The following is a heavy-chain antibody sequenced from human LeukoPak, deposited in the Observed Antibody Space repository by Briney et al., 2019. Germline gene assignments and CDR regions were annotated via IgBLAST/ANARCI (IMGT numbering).Heavy chain of an antibody. CDR3: AIDEPNYAPYDFDY. CDR2: IKSKGDGETT. CDR1: RFTFSNAW. J-gene: IGHJ4*02. D-gene: IGHD4/OR15-4a*01. Sequence: GGSLRLSCAASRFTFSNAWMNWVRQAPGKGLEGVGRIKSKGDGETTDYAAPVKVRFTIPRDDSNNMVYLQVNSLKIEDTAVYYCAIDEPNYAPYDFDYWGQGTLVTVSS. V-gene: IGHV3-15*01.